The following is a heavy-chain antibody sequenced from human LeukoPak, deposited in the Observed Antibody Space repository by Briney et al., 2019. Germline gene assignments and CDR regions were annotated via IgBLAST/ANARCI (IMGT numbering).Heavy chain of an antibody. CDR1: GLTVSSNY. CDR2: IYSGGST. D-gene: IGHD5-24*01. V-gene: IGHV3-53*01. Sequence: GSLRLSCAASGLTVSSNYMSWVRQAPGKGLEWVSVIYSGGSTYYADSAKGRFTISRDNSKNTLYLQMNSLRAEDTAVYYCARAGRDGYNYADYWGQGTLVTVSS. CDR3: ARAGRDGYNYADY. J-gene: IGHJ4*02.